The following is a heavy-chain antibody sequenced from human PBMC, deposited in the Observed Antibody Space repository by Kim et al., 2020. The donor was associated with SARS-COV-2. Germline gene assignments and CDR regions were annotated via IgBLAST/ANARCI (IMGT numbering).Heavy chain of an antibody. D-gene: IGHD3-22*01. CDR2: VDHSGTT. J-gene: IGHJ5*02. CDR1: GVSISSSSC. Sequence: SETLSLTCVVSGVSISSSSCWCWVRQPPGKVLEWIGEVDHSGTTSYNVSLKNRVNILVDKSKNQFSLRLSSVSAADTAVYYCARGVSSAWTLRAWFDPWGQGTLVTVS. V-gene: IGHV4-4*02. CDR3: ARGVSSAWTLRAWFDP.